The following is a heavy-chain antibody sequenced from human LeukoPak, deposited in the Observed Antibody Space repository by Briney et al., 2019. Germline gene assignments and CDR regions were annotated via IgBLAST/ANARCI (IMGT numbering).Heavy chain of an antibody. J-gene: IGHJ4*02. CDR2: IYTTGTT. D-gene: IGHD1-26*01. CDR3: GRQGYTASYYFLDY. Sequence: PSDTLSLTCTVSGRSISSYYWGWVRQPPGEGLEWIGRIYTTGTTHYNPSLKSRVTMSVDTSTNQFSLNLRSMTAADTAVYYCGRQGYTASYYFLDYWSQGTLVTVS. CDR1: GRSISSYY. V-gene: IGHV4-4*07.